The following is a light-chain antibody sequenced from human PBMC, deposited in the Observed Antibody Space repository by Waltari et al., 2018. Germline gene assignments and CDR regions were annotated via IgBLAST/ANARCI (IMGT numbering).Light chain of an antibody. CDR3: AAWDDRLSGQL. CDR1: NSNIGSNY. CDR2: RDN. J-gene: IGLJ2*01. V-gene: IGLV1-47*01. Sequence: QSVVTQPPSASGTPGQRVTISCSGSNSNIGSNYVYWYQQLPGKAPKLLIYRDNQRHSGVPDRFSASKSGTTASLAISGLQSEDEAGYYCAAWDDRLSGQLFGGGTNLAVL.